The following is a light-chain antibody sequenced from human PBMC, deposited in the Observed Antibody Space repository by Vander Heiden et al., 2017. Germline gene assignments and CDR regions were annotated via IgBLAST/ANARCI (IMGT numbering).Light chain of an antibody. CDR3: SSYTTTSALVL. V-gene: IGLV2-14*01. CDR2: EVS. CDR1: SSDVGGYSF. J-gene: IGLJ2*01. Sequence: QSALTQPAPVSGSPGPSISISCTGTSSDVGGYSFVSWYQQHPGKAPRLMIYEVSDRPSGVSNRFSGSKLGNTASLTISGLQPEDEADYYCSSYTTTSALVLFGGGTKVTV.